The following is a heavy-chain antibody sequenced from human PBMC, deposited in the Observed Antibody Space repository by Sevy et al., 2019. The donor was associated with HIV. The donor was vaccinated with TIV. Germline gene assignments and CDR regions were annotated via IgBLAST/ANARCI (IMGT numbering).Heavy chain of an antibody. Sequence: SETLSLTCSVSGGSISNYRWTWIRQSPGKRLEWIGYIYYTGSTDYNASLKGRVTISVDTSKNQLSLKLTSVTAADTAVYYCARAATTVNPFDYWGQGTLVTVSS. CDR3: ARAATTVNPFDY. V-gene: IGHV4-59*01. CDR2: IYYTGST. J-gene: IGHJ4*02. D-gene: IGHD4-17*01. CDR1: GGSISNYR.